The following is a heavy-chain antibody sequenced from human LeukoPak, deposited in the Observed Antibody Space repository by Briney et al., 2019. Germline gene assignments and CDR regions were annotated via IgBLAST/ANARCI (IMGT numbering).Heavy chain of an antibody. V-gene: IGHV4-4*07. Sequence: PSETLSLTCTVSGGSFRSHYWSWIRQPAGKGLEWVGRIYASGSTNYNPSLKSRVTMSVDTSKNQFSLKLSSMTAADTAVYYCARDWEAYGDLPGAFDIWGKGTMVTVSP. J-gene: IGHJ3*02. CDR2: IYASGST. CDR1: GGSFRSHY. CDR3: ARDWEAYGDLPGAFDI. D-gene: IGHD4-17*01.